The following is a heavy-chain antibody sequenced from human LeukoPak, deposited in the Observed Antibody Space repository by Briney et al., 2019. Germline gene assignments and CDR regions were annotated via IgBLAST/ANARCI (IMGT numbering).Heavy chain of an antibody. Sequence: ETLSLTCTVSGGSIRSSSYYWGWIRQPPGKGLEWILRIYYRGSTYYNASLKSRGTISVDTSKNQFSLKLNSVTAADTAVYFCARQVVAVAGTGYFDYWGQGTLVTVSS. CDR3: ARQVVAVAGTGYFDY. V-gene: IGHV4-39*01. CDR1: GGSIRSSSYY. CDR2: IYYRGST. D-gene: IGHD6-19*01. J-gene: IGHJ4*02.